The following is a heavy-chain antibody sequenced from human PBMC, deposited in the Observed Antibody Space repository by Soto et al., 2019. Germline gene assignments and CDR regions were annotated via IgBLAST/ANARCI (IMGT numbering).Heavy chain of an antibody. D-gene: IGHD3-3*01. Sequence: QITLNESGPTQVKPRQTLTLTCTFSGFSLTTSGVGVGWIRQSPGKAPEWLALIYWDDDKRYSPSLKSRLTITKDTSKNQVVLTMADLDPADTATYYCAHRVLRTVFGLVTTAASYFDFLGQGTPVAVSS. J-gene: IGHJ4*02. V-gene: IGHV2-5*02. CDR3: AHRVLRTVFGLVTTAASYFDF. CDR1: GFSLTTSGVG. CDR2: IYWDDDK.